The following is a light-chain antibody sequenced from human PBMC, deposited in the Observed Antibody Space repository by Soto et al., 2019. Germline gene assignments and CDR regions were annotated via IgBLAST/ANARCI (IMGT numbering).Light chain of an antibody. CDR1: QSLDTF. CDR3: QQYGSSPTT. V-gene: IGKV3-20*01. CDR2: GAS. J-gene: IGKJ5*01. Sequence: VLTQSPGTLSLSPGERATLSFRASQSLDTFLAWYQQKPGQAPRLLIYGASSRATGIPDRFSGSGSGTDFTLTISRLEPEDFVVYHCQQYGSSPTTFGQGTRLEIK.